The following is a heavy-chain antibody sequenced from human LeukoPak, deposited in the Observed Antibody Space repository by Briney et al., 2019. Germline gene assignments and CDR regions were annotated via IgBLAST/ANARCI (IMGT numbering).Heavy chain of an antibody. Sequence: SETLSLTCTVSGGSISSSSYYWGWIRQPPGKGLEWIGSIYYSGSTYYNPSLKSRVTISVDTSKKQFSLKLRSVTAADTAVYYCAATYYYGSGSYATFDYWGQGTLVTVSS. D-gene: IGHD3-10*01. J-gene: IGHJ4*02. CDR3: AATYYYGSGSYATFDY. CDR2: IYYSGST. V-gene: IGHV4-39*01. CDR1: GGSISSSSYY.